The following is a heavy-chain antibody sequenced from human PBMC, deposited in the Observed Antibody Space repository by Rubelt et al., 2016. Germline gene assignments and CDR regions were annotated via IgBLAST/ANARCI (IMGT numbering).Heavy chain of an antibody. D-gene: IGHD6-6*01. CDR3: ARVIAAREDYNWFDP. Sequence: QVQLVQSGAEVKKPGASVKVSCKVSGYTLTELSMHWVRQAPGKGLEWMGWINTNTGNPTYAQGLTGRVVFSLGPSGSTAYLQISSLKAEDTAVYYCARVIAAREDYNWFDPWGQGTLVTVSS. CDR2: INTNTGNP. V-gene: IGHV7-4-1*02. CDR1: GYTLTELS. J-gene: IGHJ5*02.